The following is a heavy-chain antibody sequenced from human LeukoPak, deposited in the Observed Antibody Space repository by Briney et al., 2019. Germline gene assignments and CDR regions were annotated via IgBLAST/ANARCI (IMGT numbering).Heavy chain of an antibody. D-gene: IGHD2-2*01. CDR3: ARVYQLLSNWFDP. CDR2: IRFDATNK. CDR1: GFIFSGSS. Sequence: GGSLRLSCAASGFIFSGSSMHRVRQAPGKGLEWVSFIRFDATNKYYADSVKGRFTISRDNAKNSLYLQMNSLRAEDTAVYYCARVYQLLSNWFDPWGQGTLVTVSS. J-gene: IGHJ5*02. V-gene: IGHV3-30*02.